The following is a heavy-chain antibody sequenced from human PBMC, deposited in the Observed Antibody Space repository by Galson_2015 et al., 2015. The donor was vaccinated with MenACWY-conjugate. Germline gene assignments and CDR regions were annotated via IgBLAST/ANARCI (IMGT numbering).Heavy chain of an antibody. Sequence: SLRLSCAVSGFTFSRYWMHWVRQAPGKGLEWVADIKLDGSEKYYADSVKGRFTISRDNVKNSLYLQMNSLRAEDTAVYYCASEDYYYDSSSRRKLSMDYWGQGTLVTVSS. CDR1: GFTFSRYW. J-gene: IGHJ4*02. D-gene: IGHD3-22*01. V-gene: IGHV3-7*03. CDR3: ASEDYYYDSSSRRKLSMDY. CDR2: IKLDGSEK.